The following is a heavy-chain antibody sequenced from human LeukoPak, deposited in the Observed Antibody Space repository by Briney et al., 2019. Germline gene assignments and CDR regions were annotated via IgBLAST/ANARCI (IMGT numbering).Heavy chain of an antibody. CDR1: GFTFSSYE. Sequence: GGSLRLSRAASGFTFSSYEMNWVRQAPGKGLEWVSHISGSGSTIYYADSVKGRFTISRDNAKNSLYLQMNSLGAEDTAVFYCARRYCRSTSCLFDYWGQGTLVTVSS. CDR2: ISGSGSTI. V-gene: IGHV3-48*03. J-gene: IGHJ4*02. CDR3: ARRYCRSTSCLFDY. D-gene: IGHD2-2*01.